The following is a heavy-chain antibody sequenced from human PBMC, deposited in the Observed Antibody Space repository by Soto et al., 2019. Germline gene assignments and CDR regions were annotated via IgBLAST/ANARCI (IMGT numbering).Heavy chain of an antibody. CDR2: INSISTTI. Sequence: XXSLRLSFAASGFTFSRYSMHWVLQAPGKGLEWLSYINSISTTIYYADSVKGRFTISRDNAKNSLYLQMNSLRAEDTAVYYCAKENGYSSSWFEFDYWGQGTLVTVSS. CDR1: GFTFSRYS. V-gene: IGHV3-48*01. J-gene: IGHJ4*02. D-gene: IGHD6-13*01. CDR3: AKENGYSSSWFEFDY.